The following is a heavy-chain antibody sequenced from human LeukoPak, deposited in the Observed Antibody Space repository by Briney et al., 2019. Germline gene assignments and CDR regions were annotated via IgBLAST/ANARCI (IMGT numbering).Heavy chain of an antibody. V-gene: IGHV1-8*01. CDR1: GYTFNSYD. Sequence: ASVKVSCKASGYTFNSYDINWVRQATGQGLEWMGWMNPNSGNTGYAQKFQGRVTMTRNTSISTAYMELSSLRSEDTAVYYCARREWLSDAFDIWGQGTMVTVSS. J-gene: IGHJ3*02. CDR2: MNPNSGNT. CDR3: ARREWLSDAFDI. D-gene: IGHD3-3*01.